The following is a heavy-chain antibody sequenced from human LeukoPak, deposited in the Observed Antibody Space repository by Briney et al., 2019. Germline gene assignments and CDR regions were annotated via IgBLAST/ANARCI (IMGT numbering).Heavy chain of an antibody. CDR1: GFTFSSYA. J-gene: IGHJ4*02. D-gene: IGHD6-13*01. CDR2: LNAGGGNT. Sequence: PGGSLRLSCAASGFTFSSYAMSWVRQAPGKGLEWVSALNAGGGNTYYADSVKGRFTISRDNSKNTLYLQMNSLRAEDTAVYYCAREGYSSSWYFDYWGQGTLVTVSS. V-gene: IGHV3-23*01. CDR3: AREGYSSSWYFDY.